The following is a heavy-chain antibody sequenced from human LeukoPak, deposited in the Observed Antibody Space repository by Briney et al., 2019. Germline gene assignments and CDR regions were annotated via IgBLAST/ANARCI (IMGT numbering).Heavy chain of an antibody. J-gene: IGHJ5*02. CDR1: GYAFTSYY. CDR2: INPSNGGT. CDR3: ARDQVFLGYCSTTTCPTTNWFDP. D-gene: IGHD2-2*01. Sequence: EASVKVSCKASGYAFTSYYMHWVRQAPGQGLEWMGIINPSNGGTSYAQKFQGRLTMTRDTPTTTVYMELSSLRSDDTATYYCARDQVFLGYCSTTTCPTTNWFDPWGQGTLVTVSS. V-gene: IGHV1-46*01.